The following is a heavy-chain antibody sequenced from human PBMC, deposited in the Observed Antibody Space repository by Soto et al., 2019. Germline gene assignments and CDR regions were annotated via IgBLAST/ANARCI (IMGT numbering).Heavy chain of an antibody. CDR3: ARGTTVVTFDY. CDR1: GCSISSYY. D-gene: IGHD4-17*01. V-gene: IGHV4-59*08. Sequence: SETLSLTCTVSGCSISSYYWSWIRQPPGKGLEWIGYIYYSGSTNYNPSLKSRVTISVDTSKNQFSLKLSSVTAADTAVYYCARGTTVVTFDYWGQGTLVTVYS. J-gene: IGHJ4*02. CDR2: IYYSGST.